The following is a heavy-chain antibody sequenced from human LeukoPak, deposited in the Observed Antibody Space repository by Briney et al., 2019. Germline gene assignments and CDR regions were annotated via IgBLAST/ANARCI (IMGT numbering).Heavy chain of an antibody. V-gene: IGHV1-69*13. CDR3: ARENSGQLERPSSGFDP. CDR2: IIPIFGTA. D-gene: IGHD1-1*01. CDR1: GGTFSSYA. Sequence: ASVKVSCKASGGTFSSYAISWVRQAPGQGLEWMGGIIPIFGTANYAQKFRGRVTITADESTSTAYMELSSLRSEDTAVYYCARENSGQLERPSSGFDPWGQGTLVTVSS. J-gene: IGHJ5*02.